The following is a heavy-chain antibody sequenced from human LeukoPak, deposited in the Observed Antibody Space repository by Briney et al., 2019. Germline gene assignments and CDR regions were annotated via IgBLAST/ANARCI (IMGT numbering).Heavy chain of an antibody. CDR3: AKGSDPFRWFGEFNIKLPRPIRDYYFDS. CDR2: IIPIFGTA. J-gene: IGHJ4*02. D-gene: IGHD3-10*01. CDR1: GGTFSIYS. Sequence: SVKVSCKASGGTFSIYSISWVRQAPGQGLEWMGGIIPIFGTANYAQKFQGRVTITADKSASTAYMELSSLRSEDTAVYYCAKGSDPFRWFGEFNIKLPRPIRDYYFDSWGQGTLVTVSS. V-gene: IGHV1-69*06.